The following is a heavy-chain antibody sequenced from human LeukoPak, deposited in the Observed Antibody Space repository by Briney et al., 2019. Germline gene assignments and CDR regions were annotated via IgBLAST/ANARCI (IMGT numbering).Heavy chain of an antibody. V-gene: IGHV3-30*04. CDR3: ASLYGHYYDSSGYYVPDY. D-gene: IGHD3-22*01. J-gene: IGHJ4*02. Sequence: GRSLRLSCAASGFSFFTYAIHWVRQAPGKGLEWVAVISYDGNNKYYAGSVKGRFTISRDNSKNTLYLQMNSLRPEDTAVYYCASLYGHYYDSSGYYVPDYWGQGTLVTVSS. CDR1: GFSFFTYA. CDR2: ISYDGNNK.